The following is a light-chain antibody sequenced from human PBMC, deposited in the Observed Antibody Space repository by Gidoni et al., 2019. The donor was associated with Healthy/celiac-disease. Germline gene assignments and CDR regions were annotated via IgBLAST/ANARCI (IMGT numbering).Light chain of an antibody. CDR2: GAS. J-gene: IGKJ2*01. CDR3: QQYNNWPPYT. V-gene: IGKV3-15*01. Sequence: EIGMTQSPATLSVYPGERATLSCRASQSVSSNLAWYQQKPGQAPRLLIYGASTRATGIPARFSGSGSVTEFTLTISSLQSEDFAVYYCQQYNNWPPYTFGQGTKLEIK. CDR1: QSVSSN.